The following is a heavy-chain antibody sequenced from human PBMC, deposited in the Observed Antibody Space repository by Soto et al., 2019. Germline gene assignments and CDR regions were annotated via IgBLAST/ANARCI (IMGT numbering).Heavy chain of an antibody. CDR3: AISSSSHYYFDY. CDR2: IYSGGST. CDR1: GFTVSSNY. Sequence: AGGSLRLSCAASGFTVSSNYMSWVRQAPGKGLEWVSVIYSGGSTYYADSVKGRFTISRDNSKNTLYLQMNSLRAEDTAVYYCAISSSSHYYFDYWGQGTLVTVAS. J-gene: IGHJ4*02. D-gene: IGHD6-6*01. V-gene: IGHV3-53*01.